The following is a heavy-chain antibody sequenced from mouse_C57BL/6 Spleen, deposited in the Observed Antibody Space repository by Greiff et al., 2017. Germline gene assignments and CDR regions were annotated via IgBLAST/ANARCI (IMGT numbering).Heavy chain of an antibody. CDR1: GYSITSGYY. D-gene: IGHD2-2*01. J-gene: IGHJ4*01. CDR2: ISYDGSN. V-gene: IGHV3-6*01. CDR3: ARAMVTTAMDY. Sequence: ESGPGLVKPSQSLSLTCSVTGYSITSGYYWNWIRQFPGNKLEWMGYISYDGSNNSNPSLKNRISITRDTSKNQFFLKLNSVTTEDTATYYCARAMVTTAMDYWGQGTSVTVSS.